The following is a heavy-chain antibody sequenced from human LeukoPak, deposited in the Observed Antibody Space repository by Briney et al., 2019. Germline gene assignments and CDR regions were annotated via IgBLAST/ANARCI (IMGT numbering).Heavy chain of an antibody. J-gene: IGHJ3*02. CDR2: IGTAGDT. D-gene: IGHD3-10*01. Sequence: GGSLRLSCAASGFTFSSYDMHWVRQGTGKGLEWVSAIGTAGDTYYPGSVKGRFTTSRENARNSLYLQMNSLRVGDTAVYYCARGRGWGTFDIWGQGTMVTVSS. CDR1: GFTFSSYD. V-gene: IGHV3-13*04. CDR3: ARGRGWGTFDI.